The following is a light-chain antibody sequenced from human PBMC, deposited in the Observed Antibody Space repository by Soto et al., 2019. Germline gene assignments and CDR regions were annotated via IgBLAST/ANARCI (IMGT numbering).Light chain of an antibody. CDR3: RRRYRTPRT. CDR1: QSISNY. Sequence: DIQMTQSPTSLSASVGDRVTITCRASQSISNYLNWYQQKPGKAPKLLMYAASSLQSGVPSRFGRSGSGTDFTLSISSLQPEEFATYYCRRRYRTPRTFGQGTMVEIK. CDR2: AAS. J-gene: IGKJ1*01. V-gene: IGKV1-39*01.